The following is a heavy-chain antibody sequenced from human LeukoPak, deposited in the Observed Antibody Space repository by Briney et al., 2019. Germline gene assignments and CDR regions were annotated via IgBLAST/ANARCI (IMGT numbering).Heavy chain of an antibody. V-gene: IGHV3-23*01. CDR3: AKTVTYTGSYFFEK. Sequence: PGGSLRLSCAASGFTFSNYAMSWVRQAPGKGLEWISAISGTGGRTDYADSVKGRFTISRDNFKNTLYLQLNSLRAEDTALFYCAKTVTYTGSYFFEKWGQGTLVTVSS. CDR1: GFTFSNYA. CDR2: ISGTGGRT. J-gene: IGHJ4*02. D-gene: IGHD1-26*01.